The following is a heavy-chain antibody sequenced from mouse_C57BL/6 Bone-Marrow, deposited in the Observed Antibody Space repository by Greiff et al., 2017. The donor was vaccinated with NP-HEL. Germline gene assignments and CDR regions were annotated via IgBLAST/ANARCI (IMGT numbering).Heavy chain of an antibody. D-gene: IGHD2-4*01. CDR2: IWRGGST. J-gene: IGHJ3*01. CDR3: AKSYYDYDGGFAY. V-gene: IGHV2-5*01. CDR1: GFSLTSYG. Sequence: QVQLQQSGPGLVQPSQSLSITCTVSGFSLTSYGVHWVRQSPGKGLEWLGVIWRGGSTDYNAAFMSRLSITKENSKSQVFFKMNSLQADDTAIYYCAKSYYDYDGGFAYWGQGTLVTVSA.